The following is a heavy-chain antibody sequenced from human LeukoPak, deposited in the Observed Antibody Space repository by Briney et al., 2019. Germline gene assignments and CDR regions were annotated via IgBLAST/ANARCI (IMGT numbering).Heavy chain of an antibody. Sequence: GGSLRLSCAASGFTFSSYAMGWVRQAPGKGLEWVSAISGTGNRTYYADSVKGRFTISRDNYKNTLYLQMNSLRAEDTAVYYCAKWGCSGGSCYPFDYWGQGTLVTVSS. CDR2: ISGTGNRT. V-gene: IGHV3-23*01. CDR1: GFTFSSYA. J-gene: IGHJ4*02. D-gene: IGHD2-15*01. CDR3: AKWGCSGGSCYPFDY.